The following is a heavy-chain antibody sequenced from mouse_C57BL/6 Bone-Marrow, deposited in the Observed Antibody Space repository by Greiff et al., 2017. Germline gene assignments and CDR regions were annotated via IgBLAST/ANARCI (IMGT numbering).Heavy chain of an antibody. CDR3: ARRYYYGSSYSWFAY. J-gene: IGHJ3*01. CDR2: ISSGGSYT. Sequence: EVMLVESGGDLVKPGGSLKLSCAASGFTFSSYGMSWVRQTPDKRLEWVATISSGGSYTYYPDSVKGRFTISRDNAKNTLYLQMSSLKSEDTAMYYCARRYYYGSSYSWFAYWGQGTLVTVSA. CDR1: GFTFSSYG. V-gene: IGHV5-6*02. D-gene: IGHD1-1*01.